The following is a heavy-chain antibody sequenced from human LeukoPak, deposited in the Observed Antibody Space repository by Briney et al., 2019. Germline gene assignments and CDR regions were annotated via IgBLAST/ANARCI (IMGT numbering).Heavy chain of an antibody. CDR2: IYTSGST. V-gene: IGHV4-61*02. D-gene: IGHD2-2*01. Sequence: SETLSLTCTVSGGSISSGSYYWSWIRQPAGKGLEWIGRIYTSGSTNYNPSLKSRVTISVDTSKNQFSLKPSSVTAADTAVYYCARTYWSSTSCPHYYYYYMDVWGKGTTVTVSS. CDR3: ARTYWSSTSCPHYYYYYMDV. CDR1: GGSISSGSYY. J-gene: IGHJ6*03.